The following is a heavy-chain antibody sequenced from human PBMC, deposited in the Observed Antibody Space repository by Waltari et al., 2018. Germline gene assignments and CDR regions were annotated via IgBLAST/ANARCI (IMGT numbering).Heavy chain of an antibody. V-gene: IGHV4-34*01. D-gene: IGHD2-21*01. CDR1: GESFSGYY. Sequence: QVQLQRWGTRLLKPSETLSLTCAVYGESFSGYYWGWIRQPPGKGLEWIGDINDDGDTNYNPSLESRLTISVDTSKNQLSLKLNAVSAADTAMYYCMRAPAYKGYFDYWGQGILVTVSS. CDR3: MRAPAYKGYFDY. J-gene: IGHJ4*02. CDR2: INDDGDT.